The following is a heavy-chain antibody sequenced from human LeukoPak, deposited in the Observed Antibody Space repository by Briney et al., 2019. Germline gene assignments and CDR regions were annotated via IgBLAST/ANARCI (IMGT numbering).Heavy chain of an antibody. D-gene: IGHD3-3*01. Sequence: SETLSLTCTVSGGSINSGNYYWSWIRQPAGKGLEWIGRIYTSGSTNSHPSLRTRVTISVDTSRNQFSLKLSSVTAADTAVYYCARGASYDSDDAFDIWGQGTLVTVSS. CDR3: ARGASYDSDDAFDI. J-gene: IGHJ3*02. CDR1: GGSINSGNYY. CDR2: IYTSGST. V-gene: IGHV4-61*02.